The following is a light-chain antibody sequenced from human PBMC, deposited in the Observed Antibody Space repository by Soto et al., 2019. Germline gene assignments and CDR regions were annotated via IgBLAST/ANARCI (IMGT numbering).Light chain of an antibody. CDR3: QQRSNWPPIT. V-gene: IGKV3-11*01. J-gene: IGKJ5*01. CDR2: GAS. Sequence: EIVMTQSPATLSVSPGERATLSCRASQSVSFSQLAWYQQKPGQAPRLLIYGASNRATGIPDRSSGSGSGTDFTLTISSLEPEDFAVYYCQQRSNWPPITFGQGTRLAIK. CDR1: QSVSFSQ.